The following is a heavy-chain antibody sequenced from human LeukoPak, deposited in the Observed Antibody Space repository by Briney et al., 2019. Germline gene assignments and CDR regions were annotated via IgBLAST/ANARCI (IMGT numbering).Heavy chain of an antibody. V-gene: IGHV3-33*01. D-gene: IGHD5-18*01. CDR1: GFTFSSYG. Sequence: PGRSLRLSCAASGFTFSSYGMHWVRQAPGKGLEWVAVIWYDGSINYYADSVKGRFTISRDNSKNTLNLQMNSLRAEDTAVHYCARDSTSMVSSHFDYWGLGTLVTVSS. CDR2: IWYDGSIN. CDR3: ARDSTSMVSSHFDY. J-gene: IGHJ4*02.